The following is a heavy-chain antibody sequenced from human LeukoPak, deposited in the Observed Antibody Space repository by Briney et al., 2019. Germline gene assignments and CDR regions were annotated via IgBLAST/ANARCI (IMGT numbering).Heavy chain of an antibody. CDR2: INPNSGGT. D-gene: IGHD3-9*01. Sequence: ASVKVSCKASGYTFTGYYMHWVRQAPGQGLEWMGWINPNSGGTNYAQKFQGRVTITRDTSASTAYMELSSLRSEDTAVYYCARNYYDILTGSIPGDAFDIWGQGTMVTVSS. V-gene: IGHV1-2*02. CDR3: ARNYYDILTGSIPGDAFDI. CDR1: GYTFTGYY. J-gene: IGHJ3*02.